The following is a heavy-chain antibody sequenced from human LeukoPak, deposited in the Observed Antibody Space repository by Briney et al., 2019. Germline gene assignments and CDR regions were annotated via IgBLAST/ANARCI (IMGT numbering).Heavy chain of an antibody. CDR1: GGSISSYY. J-gene: IGHJ5*02. CDR3: ARDLNNWNPNWFDP. V-gene: IGHV4-4*07. D-gene: IGHD1-20*01. CDR2: IYTSGST. Sequence: SETLSLTCTVSGGSISSYYWSWIRQPAGKGLEWIGRIYTSGSTNYNPSLKSRVTMSVDTSKNQFSLKLSSVTAADTAVYYCARDLNNWNPNWFDPWGQGTLVTVSS.